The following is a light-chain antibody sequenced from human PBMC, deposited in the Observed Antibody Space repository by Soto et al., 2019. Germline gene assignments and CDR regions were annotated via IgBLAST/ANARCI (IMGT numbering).Light chain of an antibody. CDR1: QSVSSSY. J-gene: IGKJ1*01. Sequence: ETVLTQSPGTLSLSPGERATLSCRASQSVSSSYLAWYQQKPGQAPRLLIYGASSRATGIPDRFSGSGSGTDFTLTIGRLEPEDFAVYYCQQYGSSPPSWTFGQGTKVEIK. V-gene: IGKV3-20*01. CDR3: QQYGSSPPSWT. CDR2: GAS.